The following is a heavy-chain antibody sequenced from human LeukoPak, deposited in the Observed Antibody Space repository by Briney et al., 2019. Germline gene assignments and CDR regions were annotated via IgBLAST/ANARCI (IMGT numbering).Heavy chain of an antibody. V-gene: IGHV3-23*01. CDR2: VNGGGDIM. Sequence: PTGGSLRLSCAASGFSLRAYDLIRVRQAPGKGLDWVSIVNGGGDIMMYEDSVKGRFTISRDNSKNTFYLQMNSLRVEDTAVYYCAMRDRGYGLDIWGQGTMVTVSS. D-gene: IGHD3-10*01. CDR1: GFSLRAYD. J-gene: IGHJ3*02. CDR3: AMRDRGYGLDI.